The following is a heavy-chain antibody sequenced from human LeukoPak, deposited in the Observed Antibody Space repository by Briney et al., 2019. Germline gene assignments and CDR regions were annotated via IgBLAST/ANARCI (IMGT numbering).Heavy chain of an antibody. CDR3: ARLVQWIQLWVRESYAFDI. Sequence: GESLKISCKGSGYSFTSYWIGWVRQMPGKGLEWMGIIYAGDSDTRYSPSFQGQVTISADKSIRIAYLQWSSLKASDTAMYYCARLVQWIQLWVRESYAFDIWGQGTMVTVSS. V-gene: IGHV5-51*01. D-gene: IGHD5-18*01. CDR2: IYAGDSDT. CDR1: GYSFTSYW. J-gene: IGHJ3*02.